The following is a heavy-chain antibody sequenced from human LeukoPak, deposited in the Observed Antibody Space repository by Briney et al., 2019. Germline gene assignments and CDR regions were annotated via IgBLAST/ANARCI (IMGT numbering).Heavy chain of an antibody. CDR1: GYTFTSYY. Sequence: GASVKVSCKASGYTFTSYYMHWVRQAPGQGLEWMGIINPSGGSTSYAQKFQGRVSMTRDRSTSTVYMELSSLRSEDTAVYYCARASYSGSRFNYWGQGTLVTVSS. CDR2: INPSGGST. CDR3: ARASYSGSRFNY. J-gene: IGHJ4*02. D-gene: IGHD5-12*01. V-gene: IGHV1-46*01.